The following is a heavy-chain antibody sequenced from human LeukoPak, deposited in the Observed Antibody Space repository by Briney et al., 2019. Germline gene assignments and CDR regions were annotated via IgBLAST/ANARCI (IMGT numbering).Heavy chain of an antibody. V-gene: IGHV1-69*06. CDR2: IIPIFGTA. CDR3: ARDRSSSWAFDY. CDR1: GGTFSSYA. J-gene: IGHJ4*02. D-gene: IGHD6-13*01. Sequence: ASVKVSCKASGGTFSSYAISWVRQAPGQGPEWMGGIIPIFGTANYAQKFQGRVTITADKSTSTAYMELSSLRSEDTAVYYCARDRSSSWAFDYWGQGTLVTVSS.